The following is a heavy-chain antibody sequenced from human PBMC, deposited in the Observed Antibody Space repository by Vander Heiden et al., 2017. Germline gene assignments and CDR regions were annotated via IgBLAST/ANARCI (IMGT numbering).Heavy chain of an antibody. Sequence: QVQLVASGGGVVQPGRSLRLSCAASGFTSSSYGMHWVRQGPGKGLEWVAVIWYDGSNKYYADSVKGRFTIARDNSKNTLYLQMNSLRAEDTAVYYCARDTHCTNGVCQDYWGQGTLVTVSS. V-gene: IGHV3-33*01. D-gene: IGHD2-8*01. CDR3: ARDTHCTNGVCQDY. CDR2: IWYDGSNK. J-gene: IGHJ4*02. CDR1: GFTSSSYG.